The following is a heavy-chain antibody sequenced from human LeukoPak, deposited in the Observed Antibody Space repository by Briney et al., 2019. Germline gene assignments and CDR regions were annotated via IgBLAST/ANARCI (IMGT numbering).Heavy chain of an antibody. V-gene: IGHV3-49*04. D-gene: IGHD3-10*01. CDR1: GFTFGDYA. CDR3: TRVRSGNDFDY. Sequence: GRSLRLSCTTSGFTFGDYAMSWVRQAPGKGLEWVGFIRGKAYGGTTQYAASVKGRFTISRDDSKSIAYLQMSSLKTEDTAVYYCTRVRSGNDFDYWGQGTLVTVSS. CDR2: IRGKAYGGTT. J-gene: IGHJ4*02.